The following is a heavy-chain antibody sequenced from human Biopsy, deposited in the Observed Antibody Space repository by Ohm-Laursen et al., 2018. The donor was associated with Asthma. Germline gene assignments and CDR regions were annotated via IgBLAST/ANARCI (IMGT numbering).Heavy chain of an antibody. CDR1: GFSLRDYG. D-gene: IGHD1-20*01. J-gene: IGHJ6*02. Sequence: SLRLSCAASGFSLRDYGMHWVRQAPGKGLEWAAVISFDGSNEDYADSVKGRFTISRDNSKNTLFLEMNSLRVEDTAVYYCARDLRSDNWNPWGMDVWGLGTTVTVAS. CDR2: ISFDGSNE. CDR3: ARDLRSDNWNPWGMDV. V-gene: IGHV3-30*03.